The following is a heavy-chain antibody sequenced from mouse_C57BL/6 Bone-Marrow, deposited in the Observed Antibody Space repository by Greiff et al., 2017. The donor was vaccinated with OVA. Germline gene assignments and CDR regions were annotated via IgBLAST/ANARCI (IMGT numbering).Heavy chain of an antibody. J-gene: IGHJ3*01. CDR3: ASGFYYGIAWFAY. CDR2: INPNYGTT. D-gene: IGHD2-1*01. V-gene: IGHV1-39*01. CDR1: GYSFTDYN. Sequence: VHVKQSGPELVKPGASVKISCKASGYSFTDYNMNWVKQSNGKSLEWIGVINPNYGTTSYNQKFKGKATLTVDQSSSTAYMQLNSLTSEDSAVYYCASGFYYGIAWFAYWGQGTLVTVSA.